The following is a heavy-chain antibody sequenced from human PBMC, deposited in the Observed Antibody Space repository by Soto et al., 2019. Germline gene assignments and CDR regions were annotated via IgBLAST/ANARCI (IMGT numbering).Heavy chain of an antibody. CDR3: TRPATLPGAYDY. CDR2: IYYSGST. D-gene: IGHD5-12*01. Sequence: ETLSLTCTVSGGSISSYYWSWIRQPPGKGLEWIGYIYYSGSTNYNPSLKSRVTISVDTCKNQLSLRLSTVTAADTTVYYWTRPATLPGAYDYWGQGTLVTVS. V-gene: IGHV4-59*08. CDR1: GGSISSYY. J-gene: IGHJ4*02.